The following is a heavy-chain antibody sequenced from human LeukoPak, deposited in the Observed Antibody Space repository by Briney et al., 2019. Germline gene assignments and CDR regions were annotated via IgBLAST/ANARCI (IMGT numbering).Heavy chain of an antibody. D-gene: IGHD2-2*01. V-gene: IGHV1-69*13. J-gene: IGHJ5*02. Sequence: SVKVSCKASGGTFSNYTISWVRQAPGQGLEWMGGIIPIFGTANYAQKFQGRVTITADESTSTAYMELSSLRSEDTAVYYCAKIYCSSNSCYDGRGWFDPWGQGTLVTVSS. CDR3: AKIYCSSNSCYDGRGWFDP. CDR1: GGTFSNYT. CDR2: IIPIFGTA.